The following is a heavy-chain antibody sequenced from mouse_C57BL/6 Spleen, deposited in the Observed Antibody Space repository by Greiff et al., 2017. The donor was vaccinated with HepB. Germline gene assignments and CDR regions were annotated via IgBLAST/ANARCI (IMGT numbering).Heavy chain of an antibody. V-gene: IGHV1-53*01. CDR2: INPSNGGT. CDR3: ARSETMVTTLFAY. CDR1: GYTFTSYW. Sequence: QVQLQQPGTELVKPGASVKLSCKASGYTFTSYWMHWVKQRPGQGLEWIGNINPSNGGTNYNEKFKGKATLTVDKSSSTAYMQLSSLTSEDSAVYYCARSETMVTTLFAYWGQGTLVTVSA. J-gene: IGHJ3*01. D-gene: IGHD2-2*01.